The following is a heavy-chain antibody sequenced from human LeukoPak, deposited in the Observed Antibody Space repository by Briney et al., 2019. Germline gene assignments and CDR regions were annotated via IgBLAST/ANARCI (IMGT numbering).Heavy chain of an antibody. J-gene: IGHJ4*02. CDR2: ISSSGGST. CDR1: GFTFSNYA. V-gene: IGHV3-23*01. Sequence: GGSLRLSCAASGFTFSNYAMNWVRQAPGKGLEWVSGISSSGGSTYYADSVKGWFTISRDNSKNTLYLQMNSLRAEDTAVYYCAKDRPLSDYWGQGTLVTVSS. CDR3: AKDRPLSDY.